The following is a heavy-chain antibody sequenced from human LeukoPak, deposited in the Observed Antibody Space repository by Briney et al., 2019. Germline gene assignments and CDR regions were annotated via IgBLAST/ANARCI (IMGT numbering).Heavy chain of an antibody. D-gene: IGHD5-12*01. CDR3: ARGGYTGSDWTT. Sequence: SETLSLTCTVSGGSISSFYWNWIRQPPGKGLEWIAYIYHSGDTRYNPSLKSRVTISVDTSKSQFSLKLSSVTAADTAVYYCARGGYTGSDWTTWGQGTRVTVSS. CDR2: IYHSGDT. V-gene: IGHV4-59*01. J-gene: IGHJ5*02. CDR1: GGSISSFY.